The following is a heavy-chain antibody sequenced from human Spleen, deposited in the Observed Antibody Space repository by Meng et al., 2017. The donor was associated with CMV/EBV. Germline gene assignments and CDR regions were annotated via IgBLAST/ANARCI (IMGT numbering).Heavy chain of an antibody. J-gene: IGHJ5*02. CDR3: AGGYSSGWYWFDP. V-gene: IGHV4-30-4*08. CDR1: GGSISSGDYY. CDR2: IYYSGST. D-gene: IGHD6-19*01. Sequence: QGQLQASGPGRVRPSQTLSLTCTVSGGSISSGDYYWSWIRQPPGKGLEWIGYIYYSGSTYYNPSLKSRVTISVDTSKNQFSLKLSSVTAADTAVYYCAGGYSSGWYWFDPWGQGTLVTVSS.